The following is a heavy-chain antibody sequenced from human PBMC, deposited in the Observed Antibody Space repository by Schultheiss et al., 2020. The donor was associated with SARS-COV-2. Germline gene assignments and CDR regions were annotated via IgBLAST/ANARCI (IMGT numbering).Heavy chain of an antibody. CDR1: GGSLSNYY. CDR2: IYYTGST. J-gene: IGHJ6*02. D-gene: IGHD5-18*01. V-gene: IGHV4-59*12. Sequence: SQTLSLTCTVSGGSLSNYYWSWIRQPPGKGLEWIGYIYYTGSTNYNPSLKSRVTMSVDTSKNQFSLKLSSVTAADTALYYCAKGSHSYGFYYYYYGMDVWGQGTTVTVSS. CDR3: AKGSHSYGFYYYYYGMDV.